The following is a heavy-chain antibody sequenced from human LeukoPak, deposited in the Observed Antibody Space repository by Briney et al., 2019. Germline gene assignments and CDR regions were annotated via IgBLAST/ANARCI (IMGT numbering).Heavy chain of an antibody. D-gene: IGHD6-13*01. CDR2: IYYSGST. CDR1: GGSISSGGYY. J-gene: IGHJ4*02. V-gene: IGHV4-31*03. Sequence: PSQTLSLTCTVSGGSISSGGYYWSWIRQHPGKGLEWIGYIYYSGSTYYNPSLKSRVTISVDTSKNQFSLKLSSVTAADTAVYYCARYSSSWLRFDYWGQGTPVTVSS. CDR3: ARYSSSWLRFDY.